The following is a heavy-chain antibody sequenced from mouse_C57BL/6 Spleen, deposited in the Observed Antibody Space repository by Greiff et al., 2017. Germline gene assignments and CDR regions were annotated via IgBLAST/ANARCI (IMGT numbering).Heavy chain of an antibody. D-gene: IGHD2-12*01. V-gene: IGHV5-6*01. CDR1: GFTFSSYG. Sequence: EVKLVESGGDFVKPGGSLKLSCAASGFTFSSYGMSWVRQTPDKRLEWVATISSGGSYNYYPDSVKGRFTISRDNAKNTLYLQMSSLKSEGTAMYYCARHPLYDGVYYAMDYWGQGTSVTVSS. CDR3: ARHPLYDGVYYAMDY. J-gene: IGHJ4*01. CDR2: ISSGGSYN.